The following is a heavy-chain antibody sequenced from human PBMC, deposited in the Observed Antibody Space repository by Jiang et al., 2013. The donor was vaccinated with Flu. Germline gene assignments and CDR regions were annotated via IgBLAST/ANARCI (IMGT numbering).Heavy chain of an antibody. D-gene: IGHD6-19*01. V-gene: IGHV3-30-3*01. CDR3: ARGNHRSGNIAVALYFDY. Sequence: VQLLESGGGVVQPGRSLRLSCAASGFTFSSYAMHWVRQAPGKGLEWVAVISYDGSNKYYADSVKGRFTISRDNSKNTLYLQMNSLRAEDTAVYYCARGNHRSGNIAVALYFDYWAREPWSPSPQ. CDR2: ISYDGSNK. CDR1: GFTFSSYA. J-gene: IGHJ4*02.